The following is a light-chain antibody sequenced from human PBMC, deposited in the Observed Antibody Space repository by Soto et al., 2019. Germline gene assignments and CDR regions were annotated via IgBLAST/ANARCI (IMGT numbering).Light chain of an antibody. V-gene: IGLV1-40*01. CDR1: SSNIGAGYD. Sequence: QLVLTQPPSVSGAPGQRATISCTGSSSNIGAGYDVHWYQQLPGAAPKLLISGNTNRPSGVPDRFSGSKSGTSASLAITGLQAEDEADYYCQSYDISLSVVVFGGGTKLTVL. CDR3: QSYDISLSVVV. J-gene: IGLJ2*01. CDR2: GNT.